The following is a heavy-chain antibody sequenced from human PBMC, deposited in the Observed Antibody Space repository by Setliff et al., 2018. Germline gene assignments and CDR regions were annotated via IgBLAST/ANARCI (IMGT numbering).Heavy chain of an antibody. CDR3: ASSVDYYDRSGYPYAMDV. Sequence: ASVKVSCKASGYTFTRNGINWVRQAPGQGLEWMGWISVYNGNTHYAQKFQGRVTMTTDTSTTTAYMDLRSLRSDDTAVYYCASSVDYYDRSGYPYAMDVWGQGTEVTVSS. D-gene: IGHD3-22*01. CDR1: GYTFTRNG. J-gene: IGHJ6*02. CDR2: ISVYNGNT. V-gene: IGHV1-18*01.